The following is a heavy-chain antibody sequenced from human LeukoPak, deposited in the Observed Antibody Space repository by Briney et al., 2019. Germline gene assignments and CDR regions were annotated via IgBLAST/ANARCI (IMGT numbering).Heavy chain of an antibody. CDR1: GFTFSSYA. CDR2: ISGSGDNT. V-gene: IGHV3-23*01. D-gene: IGHD1-26*01. CDR3: ARVRREEWELLRSPWFDP. J-gene: IGHJ5*02. Sequence: GGSLRLSCAASGFTFSSYAMSWVRQAPGKGLEWVSGISGSGDNTYYADSVKGRFTISRDDSKNTVYLQMNSLRAEDTAVYYCARVRREEWELLRSPWFDPWGQGTLVTVSS.